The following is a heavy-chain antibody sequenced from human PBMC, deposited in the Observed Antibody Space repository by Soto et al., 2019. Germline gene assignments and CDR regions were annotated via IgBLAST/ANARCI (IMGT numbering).Heavy chain of an antibody. CDR1: GFTFSNAW. Sequence: GSLRLSCAASGFTFSNAWMSWVRQAPGKGLEWVGRIKSKSNGGTTDYPGPVKGRFIISRDDSTKTLYMQMKSLRTEDTAVYSCMTSSPYEKWDLGPWGQGTLVTVSS. V-gene: IGHV3-15*05. D-gene: IGHD6-6*01. J-gene: IGHJ5*02. CDR3: MTSSPYEKWDLGP. CDR2: IKSKSNGGTT.